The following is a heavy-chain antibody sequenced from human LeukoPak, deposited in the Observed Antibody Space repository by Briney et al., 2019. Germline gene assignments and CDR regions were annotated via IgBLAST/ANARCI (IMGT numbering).Heavy chain of an antibody. CDR1: GFTFSSYS. CDR2: ISSSSSYI. D-gene: IGHD3-10*01. Sequence: GGSLRLSCAASGFTFSSYSMNWVRQAPGKGLEWVSSISSSSSYIYYADSVKGRFTISRDNAKNSLYLQMNSLRAEDTAVYYCARDQEAAVWFGELVNYYGMDVWGQGTTVTVPS. CDR3: ARDQEAAVWFGELVNYYGMDV. J-gene: IGHJ6*02. V-gene: IGHV3-21*01.